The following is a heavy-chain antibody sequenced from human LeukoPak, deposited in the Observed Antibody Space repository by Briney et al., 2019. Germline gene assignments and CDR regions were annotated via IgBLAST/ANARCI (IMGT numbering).Heavy chain of an antibody. CDR3: ASPYYYDSGGYYGY. D-gene: IGHD3-22*01. J-gene: IGHJ4*02. V-gene: IGHV4-39*01. CDR1: GGSISSSSYY. Sequence: PSETLSLTCTVSGGSISSSSYYWGWIRQPPGKGLEWIGSIYYSGSTYYNPSLKSRVTISVDTSKNQFSLKLSSVTAADTAVYYCASPYYYDSGGYYGYWGQGTLVTVSS. CDR2: IYYSGST.